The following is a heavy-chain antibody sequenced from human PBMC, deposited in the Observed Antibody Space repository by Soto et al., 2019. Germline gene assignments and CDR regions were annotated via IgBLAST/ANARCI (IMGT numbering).Heavy chain of an antibody. Sequence: QVQLQESGPGLVKPSETLSLTCTVSGGSISSYYWSWIRQPPGKGLEWIGYIHYSGSTNYNPSLTSRVTISVATSKTQFSLKLSSVTAADTAVYYCARYYGGYSDYWGQGTLVTVSS. CDR1: GGSISSYY. CDR3: ARYYGGYSDY. V-gene: IGHV4-59*08. J-gene: IGHJ4*02. D-gene: IGHD2-21*01. CDR2: IHYSGST.